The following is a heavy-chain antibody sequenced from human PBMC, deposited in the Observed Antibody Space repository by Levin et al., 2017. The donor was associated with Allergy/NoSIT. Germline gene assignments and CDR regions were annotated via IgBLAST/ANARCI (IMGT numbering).Heavy chain of an antibody. Sequence: SQTLSLTCAVYGGSFSGYDWSWIRQPPGKGLEWIGEINYSGGTNYSPSLKSRVTISVDTSKNQFSLNLSSVTAADTAVYYCARRRKSYNGGWYGYWGQGTLVTVSS. D-gene: IGHD6-19*01. V-gene: IGHV4-34*01. CDR2: INYSGGT. J-gene: IGHJ4*02. CDR3: ARRRKSYNGGWYGY. CDR1: GGSFSGYD.